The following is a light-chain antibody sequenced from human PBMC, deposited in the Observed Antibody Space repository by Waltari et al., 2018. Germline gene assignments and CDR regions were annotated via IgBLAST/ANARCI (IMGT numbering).Light chain of an antibody. Sequence: SYELTQPTSVSVSLRQMARITCSGEAFPTKYANWYQPKPGQFPVLLIYKDSQRTPRIPERFSASSPGTIITVTISGVQAEDESDYYCLSADGSGTYPGVFGGGTKLTVL. V-gene: IGLV3-16*01. CDR2: KDS. J-gene: IGLJ3*02. CDR3: LSADGSGTYPGV. CDR1: AFPTKY.